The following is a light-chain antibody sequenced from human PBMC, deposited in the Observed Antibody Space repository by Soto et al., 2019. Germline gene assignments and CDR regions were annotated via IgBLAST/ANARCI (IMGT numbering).Light chain of an antibody. CDR2: GAS. Sequence: EIVLTRSPGRFSRAGGARGSLSRGASQSISSSFLAWYQQKPGQAPRLLIYGASSRATGIPDRFSGTGSETDFTLTISRLEPEDFAVYYCQQYGSSGTFGQGTKV. CDR3: QQYGSSGT. V-gene: IGKV3-20*01. J-gene: IGKJ1*01. CDR1: QSISSSF.